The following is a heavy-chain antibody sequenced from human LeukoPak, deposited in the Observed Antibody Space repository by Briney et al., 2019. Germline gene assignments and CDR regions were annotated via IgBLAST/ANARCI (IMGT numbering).Heavy chain of an antibody. J-gene: IGHJ4*02. CDR2: INSDGSWT. Sequence: GGSLRLSCAASGNYWMHWVRQVPGKGLVWVSHINSDGSWTSYADSVKGRFTISKDNTKNTVYLQMNSLRAEDTAVYYCVSFYETYWGRGTLVTVSS. D-gene: IGHD2/OR15-2a*01. V-gene: IGHV3-74*01. CDR3: VSFYETY. CDR1: GNYW.